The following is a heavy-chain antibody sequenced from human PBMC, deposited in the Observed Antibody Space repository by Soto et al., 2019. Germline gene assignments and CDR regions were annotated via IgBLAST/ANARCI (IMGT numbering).Heavy chain of an antibody. D-gene: IGHD3-3*01. V-gene: IGHV4-4*02. CDR3: ARRGRITIFGVVHYGMDV. J-gene: IGHJ6*02. CDR2: IYHSGST. Sequence: SETLSLTCAVSGGSISSSNWWSWVRQPPGKGLEWIGEIYHSGSTNYNPSLKSRVTISVDKSKNQFSLKLSSVTAADTAVYYCARRGRITIFGVVHYGMDVWGQGTTVTVS. CDR1: GGSISSSNW.